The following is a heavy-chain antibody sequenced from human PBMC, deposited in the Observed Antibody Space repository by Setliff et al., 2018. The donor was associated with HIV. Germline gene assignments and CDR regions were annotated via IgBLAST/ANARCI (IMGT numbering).Heavy chain of an antibody. J-gene: IGHJ4*02. CDR2: IKNRANGGTT. D-gene: IGHD4-17*01. CDR3: TRDDYCIEH. CDR1: GFTFSDAW. Sequence: GGSLRLSCAASGFTFSDAWMSWVRQAPGKGLEWVARIKNRANGGTTHYAAPVNGRFTISRDDSKNTLYLQMNSLKTEDTAVYYCTRDDYCIEHWGQGTLVTVSS. V-gene: IGHV3-15*01.